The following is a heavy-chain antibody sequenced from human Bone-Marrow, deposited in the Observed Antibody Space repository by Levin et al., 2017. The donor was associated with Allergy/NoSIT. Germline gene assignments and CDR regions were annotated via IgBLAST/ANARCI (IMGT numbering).Heavy chain of an antibody. J-gene: IGHJ4*02. CDR3: ARPTGAGNYYSRWILDY. V-gene: IGHV3-23*01. Sequence: GGSLRLSCAASGFTFRSHAMSWVRQAPGKGLEWVSAISGGSDNTYYAGSVKGRFTISRDTSKNTLYLQMDSLRAADTAVYYCARPTGAGNYYSRWILDYWGQGTLVTVSS. CDR1: GFTFRSHA. D-gene: IGHD3-10*01. CDR2: ISGGSDNT.